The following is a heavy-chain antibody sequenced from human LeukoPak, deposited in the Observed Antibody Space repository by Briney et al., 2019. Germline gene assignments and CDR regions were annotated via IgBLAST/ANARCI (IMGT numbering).Heavy chain of an antibody. J-gene: IGHJ2*01. CDR3: ARTYSSGNWYFDL. Sequence: SETLSLTCAVYGGSFSDYYWSWIRQPPGNGLEWIGEINHSGSTYYNPSLKSRVTISVDTSKNQFSLKLTSVTAADTAVYYCARTYSSGNWYFDLWGRGTLVTVSS. CDR1: GGSFSDYY. D-gene: IGHD2-21*01. CDR2: INHSGST. V-gene: IGHV4-34*01.